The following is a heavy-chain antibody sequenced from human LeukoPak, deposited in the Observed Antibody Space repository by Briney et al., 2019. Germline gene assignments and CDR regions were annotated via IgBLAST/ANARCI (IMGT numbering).Heavy chain of an antibody. J-gene: IGHJ4*02. CDR3: AKDRAPPDSSGYSYFDY. V-gene: IGHV3-21*01. CDR1: GFTFSSYS. CDR2: ISSSSTYI. Sequence: GGSLRLSCAASGFTFSSYSMNWVRQAPGKGLEWVSSISSSSTYIYYADSVKGRFTISRDNAKNSLYLQMNGLRAEDTAVYYCAKDRAPPDSSGYSYFDYWGQGTLVTVSS. D-gene: IGHD3-22*01.